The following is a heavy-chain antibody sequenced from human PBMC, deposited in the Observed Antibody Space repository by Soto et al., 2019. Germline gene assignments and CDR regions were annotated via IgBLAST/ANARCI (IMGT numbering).Heavy chain of an antibody. V-gene: IGHV4-59*01. D-gene: IGHD3-10*01. J-gene: IGHJ4*02. CDR1: GGSTTRDY. CDR2: IFHSLGA. Sequence: SETLAPTCPVPGGSTTRDYWRWIRQPPGKGLEWLGYIFHSLGAKYNPYLGSRGTISLDTSKNQLSLSLRSVTAADTAIYFCVRDLNGSGEYWGQGTLVTVS. CDR3: VRDLNGSGEY.